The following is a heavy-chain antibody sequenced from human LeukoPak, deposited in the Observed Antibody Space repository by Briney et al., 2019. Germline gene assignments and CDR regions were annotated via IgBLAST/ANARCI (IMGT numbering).Heavy chain of an antibody. CDR3: AWGSTVTTSPFDY. D-gene: IGHD4-17*01. V-gene: IGHV4-61*09. CDR1: GGSISSGNYY. CDR2: IYTSGST. J-gene: IGHJ4*02. Sequence: SETLSLTCTVSGGSISSGNYYWNWIRQPAGKGLEWVGHIYTSGSTYYNPSLKSRVTISVDTSKNQFSLKLSSVTAADTAVYYCAWGSTVTTSPFDYWGQGTLVTVSS.